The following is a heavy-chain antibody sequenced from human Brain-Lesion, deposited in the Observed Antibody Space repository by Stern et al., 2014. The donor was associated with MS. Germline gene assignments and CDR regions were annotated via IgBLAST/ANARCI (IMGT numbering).Heavy chain of an antibody. CDR1: GGSISSSTYY. Sequence: QLVQSGPGLVKPSETLSLTCTASGGSISSSTYYWAWLRQPPGKGLEWIGNIYYSGFTYYNPSLKSRVTISVDTYKNTFSLQLSSVTAADTAIYYCARHDSVPRPSQLYSARDRGPGYFDYWGQGTLVTVSS. V-gene: IGHV4-39*01. CDR2: IYYSGFT. D-gene: IGHD1-26*01. CDR3: ARHDSVPRPSQLYSARDRGPGYFDY. J-gene: IGHJ4*02.